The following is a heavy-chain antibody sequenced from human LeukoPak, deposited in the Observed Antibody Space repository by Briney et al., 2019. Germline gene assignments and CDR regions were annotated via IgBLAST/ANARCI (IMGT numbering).Heavy chain of an antibody. V-gene: IGHV3-23*01. J-gene: IGHJ3*02. D-gene: IGHD2-8*01. Sequence: GGSLRLSCAASGFTFSSYSMSWVRQAPGEGLESISTIDTSGGNTYSPNSVKGRFTISRDNSKDTLNLQMNSLRAEDTAVYYCARALMGALLHAFDIWGQGTVVAVAS. CDR2: IDTSGGNT. CDR3: ARALMGALLHAFDI. CDR1: GFTFSSYS.